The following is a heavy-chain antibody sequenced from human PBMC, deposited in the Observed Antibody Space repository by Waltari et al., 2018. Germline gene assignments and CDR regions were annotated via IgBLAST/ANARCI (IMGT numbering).Heavy chain of an antibody. J-gene: IGHJ6*02. CDR2: IGTPGDT. Sequence: EGQLVESGGGVVQPGDALGLSCASSGFVFSRYDMHWVRQTVGKGLEWVSAIGTPGDTYYSGSVKGRFTISRENARNSLYLQMDSLTAGDTAVYYCARAKPSGYKYWYYYDLDVWGPGTPVTVSS. V-gene: IGHV3-13*01. CDR3: ARAKPSGYKYWYYYDLDV. CDR1: GFVFSRYD. D-gene: IGHD3-3*01.